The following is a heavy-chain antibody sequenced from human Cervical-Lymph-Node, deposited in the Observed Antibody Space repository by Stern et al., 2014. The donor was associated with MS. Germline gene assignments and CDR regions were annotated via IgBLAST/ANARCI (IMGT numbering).Heavy chain of an antibody. CDR3: ARGIGAPLDC. V-gene: IGHV3-23*01. J-gene: IGHJ4*02. D-gene: IGHD1-26*01. Sequence: EVQLLESGGGLVQPGGSLRLSCEVSGFSVSSHGMSWVRQAPGKGLEWVSGIKNSGGGTDYPDSVKGRFTMSRDHSKNTLYLQMSSLTGDDTAVYYCARGIGAPLDCWGQGILVTVSS. CDR2: IKNSGGGT. CDR1: GFSVSSHG.